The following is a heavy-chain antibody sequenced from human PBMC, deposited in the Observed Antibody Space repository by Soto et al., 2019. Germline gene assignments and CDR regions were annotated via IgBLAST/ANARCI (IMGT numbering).Heavy chain of an antibody. CDR2: IYHSGST. Sequence: SETLSLTCAVSGGSISSSNWWSWVRQPPGKGLEWIGEIYHSGSTNYNPSLKSRVTISVDKSKNQFSLKLSSVTAADTAVYYCARRPAATPSFYLDYWGQGTLVTVSS. V-gene: IGHV4-4*02. J-gene: IGHJ4*02. CDR3: ARRPAATPSFYLDY. CDR1: GGSISSSNW. D-gene: IGHD2-2*02.